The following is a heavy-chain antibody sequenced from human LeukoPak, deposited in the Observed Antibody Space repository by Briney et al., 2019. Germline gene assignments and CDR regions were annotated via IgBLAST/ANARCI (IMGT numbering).Heavy chain of an antibody. J-gene: IGHJ4*02. Sequence: PGGSLRLSCAASGFTFSSYSMNWVRQAPGKGLEWVANIKPDGGETFYVDSVKGRFTISRDNAKSSLYLQMNTLRPEDTAVYYCARDYNLGQGTLVTVSS. CDR1: GFTFSSYS. CDR3: ARDYN. V-gene: IGHV3-7*01. CDR2: IKPDGGET.